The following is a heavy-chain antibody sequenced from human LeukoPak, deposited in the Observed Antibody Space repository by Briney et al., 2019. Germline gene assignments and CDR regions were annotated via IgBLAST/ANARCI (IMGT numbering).Heavy chain of an antibody. V-gene: IGHV3-23*01. D-gene: IGHD5-18*01. CDR3: AKFGIQLWSHFDY. J-gene: IGHJ4*02. CDR1: GFTFSSYA. Sequence: GGSLRLSCAASGFTFSSYAMSWVRQAPGKGLEWVSAISGSGGSTYYPDSVKGRFTISRDNSKNTLYLQMNSLRAGDTAVYYCAKFGIQLWSHFDYWGQGTLVTVSS. CDR2: ISGSGGST.